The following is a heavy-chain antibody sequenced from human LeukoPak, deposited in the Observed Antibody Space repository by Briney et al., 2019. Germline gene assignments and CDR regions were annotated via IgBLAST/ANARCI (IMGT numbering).Heavy chain of an antibody. D-gene: IGHD2-2*01. Sequence: SETLSLTCAVYGGSFSGYYWSWIRQPPGKGLEWIGEVKHSGSTNYNPSLKRRVTISVDTSKNQFSLKLSSVTAADTAVYYCARGPPAAACSSTSCYLFMGRRAPAGRFDYWGQGTLVTVSS. J-gene: IGHJ4*02. CDR3: ARGPPAAACSSTSCYLFMGRRAPAGRFDY. CDR2: VKHSGST. V-gene: IGHV4-34*01. CDR1: GGSFSGYY.